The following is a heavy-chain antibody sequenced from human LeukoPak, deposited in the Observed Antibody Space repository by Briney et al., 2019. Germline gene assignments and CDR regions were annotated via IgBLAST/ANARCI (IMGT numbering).Heavy chain of an antibody. D-gene: IGHD6-13*01. CDR3: ARDLSSSWYYYYYYYGMDV. CDR1: GYTSTSYY. CDR2: INPSGGST. V-gene: IGHV1-46*01. Sequence: GASVKVSCKASGYTSTSYYMHWVRRAPGQGLEWMGIINPSGGSTSYAQKFQGRVTMTRDTSTSTVYMELSSLRSEDTAVYYCARDLSSSWYYYYYYYGMDVWGQGTTVTVSS. J-gene: IGHJ6*02.